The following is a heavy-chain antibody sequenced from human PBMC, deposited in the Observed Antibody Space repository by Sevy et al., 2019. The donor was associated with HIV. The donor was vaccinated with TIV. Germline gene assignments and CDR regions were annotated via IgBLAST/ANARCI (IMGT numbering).Heavy chain of an antibody. CDR2: ISSSIITI. CDR1: GFTFSSYG. D-gene: IGHD6-6*01. V-gene: IGHV3-48*02. CDR3: ARVRAARLGRHYGMDV. J-gene: IGHJ6*02. Sequence: GGSLRLSCAASGFTFSSYGMNWVRQAPGKGLEWVSYISSSIITIYYADSVKGRFTISRDNAKNSLYLQMNSLRDEDTAVYYCARVRAARLGRHYGMDVWGQGTTVTVSS.